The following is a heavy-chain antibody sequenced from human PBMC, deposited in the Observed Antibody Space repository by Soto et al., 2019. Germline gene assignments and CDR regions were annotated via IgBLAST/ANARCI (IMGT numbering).Heavy chain of an antibody. CDR3: ARGLGGYDLYGPDT. CDR1: GDTFTDSS. D-gene: IGHD5-12*01. Sequence: ASVKVSCKTSGDTFTDSSMHWVRQAPGQGLEWMGWINLNSGDTNYAQKFQGRVTMTRDTSIITAYMELSRLKSDDTAVYYCARGLGGYDLYGPDTWGQGTLVTVSS. V-gene: IGHV1-2*02. CDR2: INLNSGDT. J-gene: IGHJ5*02.